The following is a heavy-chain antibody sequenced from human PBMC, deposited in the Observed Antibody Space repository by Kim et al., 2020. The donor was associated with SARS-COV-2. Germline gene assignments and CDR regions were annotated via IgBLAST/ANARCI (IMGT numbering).Heavy chain of an antibody. D-gene: IGHD3-10*01. V-gene: IGHV4-34*01. Sequence: SETLSLTCAVYGGSFSGYYWSWIRQPPGKELEWIGEINHSGSTNYNPSLKSRVPISVDTSKNQFSLRLSSVTAADTAVYYCARGPSGSGSYYHRYFDLWGRRTLLTVSS. CDR2: INHSGST. CDR3: ARGPSGSGSYYHRYFDL. J-gene: IGHJ2*01. CDR1: GGSFSGYY.